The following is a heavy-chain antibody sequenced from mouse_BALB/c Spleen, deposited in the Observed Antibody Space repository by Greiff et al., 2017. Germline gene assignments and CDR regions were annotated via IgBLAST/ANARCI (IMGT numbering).Heavy chain of an antibody. Sequence: VKLVESGPGLVAPSQSLSITCTVSGFSLTSYDISWIRQPPGKGLEWLGVIWTGGGTNYNSAFMSRLSISKDNSKSQVFLKMNSLQTDDTAIYYCVRDGGDYYFDYWGQGTTLTVSS. CDR3: VRDGGDYYFDY. J-gene: IGHJ2*01. CDR1: GFSLTSYD. CDR2: IWTGGGT. V-gene: IGHV2-9-2*01.